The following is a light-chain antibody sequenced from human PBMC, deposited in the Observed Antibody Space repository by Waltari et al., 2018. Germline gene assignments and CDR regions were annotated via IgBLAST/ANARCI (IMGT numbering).Light chain of an antibody. J-gene: IGKJ1*01. CDR1: KSVSRI. CDR2: GAA. V-gene: IGKV3-20*01. Sequence: EIVLTHSPGTLSLSLGERATPSCRAGKSVSRILAWYQQKPGQAPSLLIYGAATRATNSTESFCGSGCGTEFSLLIIRMEHADVAVYYCRHYLRLPVTFGQGTTVEI. CDR3: RHYLRLPVT.